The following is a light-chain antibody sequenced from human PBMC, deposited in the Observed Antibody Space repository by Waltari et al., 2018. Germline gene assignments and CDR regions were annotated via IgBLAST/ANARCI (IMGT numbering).Light chain of an antibody. CDR3: AAWDDSLSGVV. CDR2: RNN. J-gene: IGLJ2*01. Sequence: QSVLTQPPSASGTPGQRVTIPCSGRSSNIGSNSVYWYQQLPGTTPKLLIYRNNQRPSGVPDRFSGSKSGTSASLAISGLRSEDEADYYCAAWDDSLSGVVFGGGTKLTVL. V-gene: IGLV1-47*01. CDR1: SSNIGSNS.